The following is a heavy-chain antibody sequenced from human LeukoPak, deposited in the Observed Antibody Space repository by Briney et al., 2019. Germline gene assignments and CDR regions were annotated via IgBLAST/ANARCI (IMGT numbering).Heavy chain of an antibody. J-gene: IGHJ3*02. V-gene: IGHV1-2*04. Sequence: ASVKVSCEASGYTFTGYYMHWVRQAPGQGLEWMGWINPNSGGTNYAQKFQGWVTMTRDTSISTAYMELSRLRSDDTAVYYCARGTGGVQGIVDAFDIWGQGTMVTVSS. D-gene: IGHD3-16*01. CDR2: INPNSGGT. CDR3: ARGTGGVQGIVDAFDI. CDR1: GYTFTGYY.